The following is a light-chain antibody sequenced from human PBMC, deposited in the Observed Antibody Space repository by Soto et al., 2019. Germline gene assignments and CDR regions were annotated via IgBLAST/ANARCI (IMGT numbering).Light chain of an antibody. V-gene: IGLV2-14*01. Sequence: QSALAQPASVSGSPGQSITISCTGTSSGVGRYGYVSWYQHHPGKAPKLMVSEVSHRPSGVSSRFSGSKSGNTASLTISGLQAEDEADYYCSSYSTMGTYVFGAGTKVTVL. J-gene: IGLJ1*01. CDR3: SSYSTMGTYV. CDR1: SSGVGRYGY. CDR2: EVS.